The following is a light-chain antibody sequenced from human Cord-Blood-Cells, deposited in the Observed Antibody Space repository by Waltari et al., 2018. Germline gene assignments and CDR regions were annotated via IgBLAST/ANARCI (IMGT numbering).Light chain of an antibody. V-gene: IGKV3-11*01. CDR2: DAS. CDR1: QSVSSY. Sequence: PGERATLSCRASQSVSSYLAWYQQKPGQAPRLLIYDASNRATGIPARFSGSGSGTDFTLTISSLEPEDFAVYYCQQRSNWLTFGGGTKVEIK. J-gene: IGKJ4*01. CDR3: QQRSNWLT.